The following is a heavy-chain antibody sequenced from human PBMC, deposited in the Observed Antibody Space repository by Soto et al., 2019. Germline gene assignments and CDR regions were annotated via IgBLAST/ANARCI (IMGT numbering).Heavy chain of an antibody. CDR1: GGTFSSYA. CDR3: ARGYDSSGTHGRY. D-gene: IGHD3-22*01. V-gene: IGHV1-69*13. CDR2: IIPIFGTA. J-gene: IGHJ4*02. Sequence: GASVKVSCKASGGTFSSYAISWVRQVPGQGLEWMGGIIPIFGTANYAQKFQGRVTITADESTSTAYMELSSLRSEDTAVYYCARGYDSSGTHGRYWGQGTLVTVSS.